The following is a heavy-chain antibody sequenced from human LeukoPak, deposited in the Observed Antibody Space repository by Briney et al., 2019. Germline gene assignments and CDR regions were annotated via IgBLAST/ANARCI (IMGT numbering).Heavy chain of an antibody. CDR3: ARADGYSSSWYYYYYGMDV. CDR2: IYYSGST. V-gene: IGHV4-59*01. J-gene: IGHJ6*02. Sequence: SETLSLTCTVSAGSISSYYWSWIRQPPGKGLEWIGYIYYSGSTNYNPSLKGRVTISVDTSKNQFSLKLSSVTAADTAVYYCARADGYSSSWYYYYYGMDVWGQGTTVTVSS. D-gene: IGHD6-13*01. CDR1: AGSISSYY.